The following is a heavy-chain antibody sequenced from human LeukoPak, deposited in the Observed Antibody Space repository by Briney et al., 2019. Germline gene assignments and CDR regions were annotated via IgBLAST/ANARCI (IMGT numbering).Heavy chain of an antibody. CDR3: AKVRDILTGYYYFDY. D-gene: IGHD3-9*01. CDR2: ISGSGGST. Sequence: GGSLRLSCAASGFTFSSYGMHWVRQAPGKGLEWVSGISGSGGSTYYADPVKGRFTISRDNSKNTLYLQMNSLRAEDTAVYHCAKVRDILTGYYYFDYWGQGTLVTVSS. J-gene: IGHJ4*02. CDR1: GFTFSSYG. V-gene: IGHV3-23*01.